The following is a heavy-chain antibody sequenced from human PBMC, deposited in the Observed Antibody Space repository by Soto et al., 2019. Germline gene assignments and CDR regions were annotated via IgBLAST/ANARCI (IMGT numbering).Heavy chain of an antibody. V-gene: IGHV3-48*03. CDR2: VGTSGNTK. D-gene: IGHD3-22*01. J-gene: IGHJ3*02. Sequence: EVQLVESGGGLEQPGGSVRLSCAASGFTFSSYEMNWVRQAPGKGLEWVSYVGTSGNTKYYADSVKGRFTISRDNAKNSLYLQMNSLRAEDTAVYYCARGLEYYFEPGVFDIWGQGTMVTVSS. CDR1: GFTFSSYE. CDR3: ARGLEYYFEPGVFDI.